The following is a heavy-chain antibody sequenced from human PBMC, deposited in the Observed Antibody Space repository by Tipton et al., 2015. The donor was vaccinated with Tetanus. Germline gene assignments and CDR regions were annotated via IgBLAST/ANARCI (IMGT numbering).Heavy chain of an antibody. Sequence: SLRLSCAASGLTFSRCAMHWVRQVPGKGLEWVAVISYDGSTTHYAVSVKGRFTISRDNSKNALQILMNNLRTEDTAVYYCAKASELTNGYDYFFDSWGQGAPVTVSS. CDR1: GLTFSRCA. V-gene: IGHV3-30*18. CDR3: AKASELTNGYDYFFDS. CDR2: ISYDGSTT. D-gene: IGHD1-1*01. J-gene: IGHJ4*02.